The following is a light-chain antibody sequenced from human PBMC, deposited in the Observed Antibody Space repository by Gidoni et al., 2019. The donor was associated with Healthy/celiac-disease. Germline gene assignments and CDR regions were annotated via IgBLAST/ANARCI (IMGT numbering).Light chain of an antibody. CDR2: WAS. CDR3: QQYDSTPYS. CDR1: QSVVYSSNTKNY. J-gene: IGKJ2*03. Sequence: DIVMTQSPDSLSVSPGERATINCQSSQSVVYSSNTKNYLAWYQQKPGQPPKLLIYWASTRESGVPDRFSGSGSGTDFTLTISSLQAEDVAVYYCQQYDSTPYSFGQGTKLEIK. V-gene: IGKV4-1*01.